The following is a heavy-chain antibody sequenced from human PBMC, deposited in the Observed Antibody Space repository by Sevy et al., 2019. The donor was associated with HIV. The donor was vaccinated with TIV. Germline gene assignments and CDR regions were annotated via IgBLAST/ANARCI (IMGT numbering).Heavy chain of an antibody. J-gene: IGHJ3*02. D-gene: IGHD3-10*01. Sequence: SETLSLTCTVSGGSISSGGYYWSWIRQHPGKGLEWIGYIYYSGSTYYNPSLKSRVTISVDTSKNQFSLKLSSVTAAETAVYYCARDFTSYGSGSYGAFDIWGQGTMVTVSS. CDR3: ARDFTSYGSGSYGAFDI. CDR2: IYYSGST. CDR1: GGSISSGGYY. V-gene: IGHV4-31*03.